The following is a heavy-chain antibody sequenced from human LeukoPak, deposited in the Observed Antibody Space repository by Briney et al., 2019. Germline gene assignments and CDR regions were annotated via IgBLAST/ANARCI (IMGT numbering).Heavy chain of an antibody. D-gene: IGHD5-24*01. CDR2: INPNSGGT. CDR3: ARKGGYNHGWFDP. CDR1: GYTFTGYY. Sequence: ASVKVSCKASGYTFTGYYMHWVRQAPGQGLEWMGWINPNSGGTNYAQKFQGRVTMTTDTSTSTAYMELRSLRSDDTAVYYCARKGGYNHGWFDPWGQGTLVTVSS. V-gene: IGHV1-2*02. J-gene: IGHJ5*02.